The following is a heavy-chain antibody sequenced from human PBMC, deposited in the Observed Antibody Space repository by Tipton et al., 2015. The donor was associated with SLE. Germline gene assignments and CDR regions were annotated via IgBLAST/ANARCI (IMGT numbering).Heavy chain of an antibody. D-gene: IGHD5-18*01. Sequence: TLSLTCTVSGYSLSSSYYWGWIRQAPGKGLEWIGYISNSETTNYNHALKSRVTISVDTSKNQYSLKLSSVTAEDTAVYYCATSGRGYSIAYDYWGPGTLVTISS. J-gene: IGHJ4*02. CDR1: GYSLSSSYY. CDR2: ISNSETT. CDR3: ATSGRGYSIAYDY. V-gene: IGHV4-61*01.